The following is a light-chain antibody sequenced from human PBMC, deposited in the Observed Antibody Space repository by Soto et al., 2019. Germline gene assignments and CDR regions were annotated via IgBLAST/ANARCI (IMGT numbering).Light chain of an antibody. CDR2: GAS. Sequence: EIGMTQSPATLSVSPGERATLSCRASQSVRSSFLAWYQQKPGQAPSLLIYGASTRATGIPARFSGSGSGTEFTLTISSLQSEDFAVYYCQQYNNWPRTFGQGTKVDIK. CDR1: QSVRSSF. J-gene: IGKJ1*01. V-gene: IGKV3-15*01. CDR3: QQYNNWPRT.